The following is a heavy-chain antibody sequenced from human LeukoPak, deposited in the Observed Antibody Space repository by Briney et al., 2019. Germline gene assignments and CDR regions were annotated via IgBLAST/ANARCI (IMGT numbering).Heavy chain of an antibody. J-gene: IGHJ4*02. V-gene: IGHV3-30*04. CDR1: GFTFSSYA. CDR2: ISYDGTSE. Sequence: GRSLRLSCAASGFTFSSYAIHWVRQAPGKGLEWVAVISYDGTSEYYADSVKGRFTTSRDNSKNTLYLQMNSLRAEDTAVYYCARARQNPSGYHPSYFDYWGQGTLVTVSS. CDR3: ARARQNPSGYHPSYFDY. D-gene: IGHD3-22*01.